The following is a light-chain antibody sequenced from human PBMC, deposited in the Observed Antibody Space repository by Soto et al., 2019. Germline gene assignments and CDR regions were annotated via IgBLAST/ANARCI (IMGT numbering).Light chain of an antibody. V-gene: IGKV3-20*01. CDR1: QSVRSNY. Sequence: EIVLTQSPATLSLSPGERATLSCRASQSVRSNYLAWYQQKPDQAPRLLIYDASSSATGIPDRFSGSGSGTDFTLTISRLEPEDLAVYYCQQYGITPLTFGGGTKVDIK. J-gene: IGKJ4*01. CDR3: QQYGITPLT. CDR2: DAS.